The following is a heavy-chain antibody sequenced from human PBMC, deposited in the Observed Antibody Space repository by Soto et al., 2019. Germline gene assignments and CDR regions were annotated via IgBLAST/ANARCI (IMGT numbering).Heavy chain of an antibody. CDR3: VRGKTYYYGSGKSWFDP. CDR2: IKQDGSEK. J-gene: IGHJ5*02. D-gene: IGHD3-10*01. V-gene: IGHV3-7*03. Sequence: HPGGSLRLSCAASGFTFSSYWMSWVRQAPGKGLEWVANIKQDGSEKYYVDSVKGRFTISRDNAKNPLYLQMNSLRAEDTAVYYCVRGKTYYYGSGKSWFDPWGQGTLVTVSS. CDR1: GFTFSSYW.